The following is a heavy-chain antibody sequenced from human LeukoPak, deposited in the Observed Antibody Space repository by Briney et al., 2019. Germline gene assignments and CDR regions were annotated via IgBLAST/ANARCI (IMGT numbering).Heavy chain of an antibody. V-gene: IGHV4-61*08. J-gene: IGHJ5*02. CDR3: ARYDYGSGSSRNWFDP. CDR2: IYYSGST. Sequence: PSETLSLTCAVSGGSISSGGYSWSWIRQPPGKGLEWIGYIYYSGSTNYNPSLKSRVTISVDTSKNQFSLKLSSVTAADTAVYYCARYDYGSGSSRNWFDPWGQGTLVTVSS. D-gene: IGHD3-10*01. CDR1: GGSISSGGYS.